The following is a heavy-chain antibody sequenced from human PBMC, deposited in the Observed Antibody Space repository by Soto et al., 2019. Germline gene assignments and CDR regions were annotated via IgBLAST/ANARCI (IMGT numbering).Heavy chain of an antibody. CDR3: ARDRHGRFDY. V-gene: IGHV3-30-3*01. Sequence: PGGSLRLSCAASGFTFSSYAMHWVRQAPGKGLEWVAVISYDGSNKYYADSVKGRFTISRDNSKNTLYLQMNSLRAEDTAVYYCARDRHGRFDYWGQGTLVTVSS. CDR2: ISYDGSNK. D-gene: IGHD1-26*01. CDR1: GFTFSSYA. J-gene: IGHJ4*02.